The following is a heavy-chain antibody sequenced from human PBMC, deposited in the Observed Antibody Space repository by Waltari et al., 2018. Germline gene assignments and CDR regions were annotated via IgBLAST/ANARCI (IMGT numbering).Heavy chain of an antibody. CDR2: INAGNGNT. D-gene: IGHD6-13*01. V-gene: IGHV1-3*01. CDR1: GYTFTSYA. J-gene: IGHJ6*03. CDR3: ARDAETLVSYSSPYYYYYYMDV. Sequence: QVQLVQSGAEVKKPGASVKVSCKASGYTFTSYAMHWVRQAPGQRLERMGWINAGNGNTKYSQKFQGRVTITRDTAASTAYMELGSLRSEDTAVYYCARDAETLVSYSSPYYYYYYMDVWGKGTTVTVSS.